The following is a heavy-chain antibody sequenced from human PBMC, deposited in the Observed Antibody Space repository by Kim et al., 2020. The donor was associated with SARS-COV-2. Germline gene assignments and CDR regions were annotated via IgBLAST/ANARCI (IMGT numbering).Heavy chain of an antibody. CDR3: ARVVPAAICFDY. J-gene: IGHJ4*02. Sequence: SYTPSFQGQVTIAANKSIVTAYLQWSSLKASDTAMYYCARVVPAAICFDYWGQGTLVTVSS. D-gene: IGHD2-2*01. V-gene: IGHV5-51*01.